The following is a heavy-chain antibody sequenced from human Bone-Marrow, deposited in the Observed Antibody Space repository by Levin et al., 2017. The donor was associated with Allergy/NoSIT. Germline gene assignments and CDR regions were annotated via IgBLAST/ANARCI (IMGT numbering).Heavy chain of an antibody. J-gene: IGHJ3*02. CDR2: IYPGDSDT. Sequence: GASVKVSCKGSGYSFTSYWIGWVRQMPGKGLEWMGIIYPGDSDTRYSPSFQGQVTISADKSISTAYLQWSSLKASDTAMYYCARRRAAAAFDAFDIWGQGTMVTVSS. V-gene: IGHV5-51*03. D-gene: IGHD6-13*01. CDR1: GYSFTSYW. CDR3: ARRRAAAAFDAFDI.